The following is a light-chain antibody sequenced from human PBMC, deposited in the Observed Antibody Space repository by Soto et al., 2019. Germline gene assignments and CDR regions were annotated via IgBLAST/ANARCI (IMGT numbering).Light chain of an antibody. CDR2: DVS. J-gene: IGLJ2*01. CDR1: SSDVGGYNY. Sequence: QSALTQPASVSGSPGQSITISCTGTSSDVGGYNYVSWYQQHPGKAPKLMIYDVSNRPSGVSNRFSGSKSGNTASLTISGLQAEDEADYYCNSYTSSSTLYVVFGGGTKLTVL. CDR3: NSYTSSSTLYVV. V-gene: IGLV2-14*01.